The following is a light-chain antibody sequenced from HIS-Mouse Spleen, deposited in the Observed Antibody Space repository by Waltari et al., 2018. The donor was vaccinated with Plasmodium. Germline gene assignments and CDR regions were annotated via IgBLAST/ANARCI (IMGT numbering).Light chain of an antibody. J-gene: IGLJ2*01. Sequence: SYELTQPPSVSVSPGQTASITCSGDKLGYKYACWYQQKPGQSPGLVIYQDSKRPSGIPARFSGSSSGNTATLTISGTQAMDEADYYCQAWDSSTVVFGGGTKLTVL. V-gene: IGLV3-1*01. CDR2: QDS. CDR1: KLGYKY. CDR3: QAWDSSTVV.